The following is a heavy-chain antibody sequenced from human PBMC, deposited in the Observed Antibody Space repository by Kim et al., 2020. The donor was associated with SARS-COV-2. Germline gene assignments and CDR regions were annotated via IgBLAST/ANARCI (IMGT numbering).Heavy chain of an antibody. D-gene: IGHD6-13*01. V-gene: IGHV1-3*01. Sequence: ASVKVSCKASGYTFTSYAMHWVRQAPGQRPEWMGWINAGNGNTKYSQKFQGRVTITRDTSASTAYMELSSLRSEDTAVYYCARDEAAAGTGRFDYWGQGTLVTVSS. CDR3: ARDEAAAGTGRFDY. CDR2: INAGNGNT. CDR1: GYTFTSYA. J-gene: IGHJ4*02.